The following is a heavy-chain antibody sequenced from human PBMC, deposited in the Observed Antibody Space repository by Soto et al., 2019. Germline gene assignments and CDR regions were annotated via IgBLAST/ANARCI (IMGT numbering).Heavy chain of an antibody. CDR3: ASSSRKDYNFGMDA. CDR1: GLTVISND. Sequence: PGWSLRLSCAASGLTVISNDMSWVRQSPGKGLEWVSVIYSGGSKNDADSVKGRFTISRDNSKNMVYLQMNSLRVDDTAVYFCASSSRKDYNFGMDAWGQGTTVTVSS. J-gene: IGHJ6*02. D-gene: IGHD1-20*01. CDR2: IYSGGSK. V-gene: IGHV3-53*01.